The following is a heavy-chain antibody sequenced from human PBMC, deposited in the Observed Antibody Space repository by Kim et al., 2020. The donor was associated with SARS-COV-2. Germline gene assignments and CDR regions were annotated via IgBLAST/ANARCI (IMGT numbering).Heavy chain of an antibody. V-gene: IGHV4-61*01. J-gene: IGHJ5*02. CDR3: ARELFYYDILTGYYKAVTPDTWFDP. CDR1: GGSVSSGSYY. Sequence: SETLSLTCTVSGGSVSSGSYYWSWIRQPPGKGLEWIGYIYYSGSTNYNPSLKSRVTISVDTSKNQFSLKLSSVTAADTAVYYCARELFYYDILTGYYKAVTPDTWFDPWGQGTLVTVSS. D-gene: IGHD3-9*01. CDR2: IYYSGST.